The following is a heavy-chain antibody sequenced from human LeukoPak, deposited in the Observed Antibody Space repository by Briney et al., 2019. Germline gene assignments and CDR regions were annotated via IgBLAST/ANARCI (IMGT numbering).Heavy chain of an antibody. V-gene: IGHV3-9*01. Sequence: PGRSLRLSCAASGFTFDDYAMHWVRQAPGKGLEWVSGISWNSGSIGYADSVKGRFTISRDNAKNSLYLQMNSLRAEDTALYYCARMTPSRLDPNDYWGQGTLVTVSS. CDR1: GFTFDDYA. J-gene: IGHJ4*02. CDR2: ISWNSGSI. CDR3: ARMTPSRLDPNDY. D-gene: IGHD3-16*01.